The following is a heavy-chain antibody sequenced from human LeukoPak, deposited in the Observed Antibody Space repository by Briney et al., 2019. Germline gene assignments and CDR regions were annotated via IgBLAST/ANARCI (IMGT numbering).Heavy chain of an antibody. J-gene: IGHJ6*03. Sequence: PSQTLSLTCTVSGGSISSGGYYWSWIRQHPGKGLEWIGYIYYSGSTYYNPSLKSRVTISVDTSKNQFSLKLSSVTAADTAVYYCATYHAIEDCTSGVCQSYYYYYMDVWGKGTTVTVSS. CDR1: GGSISSGGYY. CDR2: IYYSGST. CDR3: ATYHAIEDCTSGVCQSYYYYYMDV. V-gene: IGHV4-31*03. D-gene: IGHD2-8*01.